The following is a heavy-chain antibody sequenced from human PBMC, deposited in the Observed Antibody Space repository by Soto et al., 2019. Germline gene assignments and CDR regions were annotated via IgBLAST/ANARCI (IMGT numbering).Heavy chain of an antibody. CDR3: ARDMLIGVDSAFDI. J-gene: IGHJ3*02. CDR2: ISSSSSYI. CDR1: GFTFSSYS. V-gene: IGHV3-21*01. Sequence: EVQLVESGGGLVKPGGSLRLSCAASGFTFSSYSMNWVRQAPGKGLEWVSSISSSSSYIYYADSVKGRFTISRDNAKNSLYLQMNSLRAEDTAVYYCARDMLIGVDSAFDIWGKGTMVTVSS. D-gene: IGHD3-22*01.